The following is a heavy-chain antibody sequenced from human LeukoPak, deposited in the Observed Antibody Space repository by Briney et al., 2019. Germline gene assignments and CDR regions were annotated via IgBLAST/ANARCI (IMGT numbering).Heavy chain of an antibody. V-gene: IGHV3-53*04. J-gene: IGHJ6*02. Sequence: SCKASGDTFTSYGISWVRQAPGKGLEWVSVIYSGGSTYYADSVKGRFTISRHNSKNTLYLQMNSLRAEDTAVYYCASETDSSGLAMDVWGQGTPVTVSS. CDR1: GDTFTSYG. CDR3: ASETDSSGLAMDV. CDR2: IYSGGST. D-gene: IGHD6-19*01.